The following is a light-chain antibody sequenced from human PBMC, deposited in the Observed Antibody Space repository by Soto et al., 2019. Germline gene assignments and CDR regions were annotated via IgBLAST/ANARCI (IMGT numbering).Light chain of an antibody. CDR3: QQYGSSPTT. V-gene: IGKV3D-11*03. Sequence: EIVLTQSPATLSSFPGDRVTLSCRASQAVNTRLAWYQHKPGQAPRLLIYLASNRAAGVPARFSGSGSGTDFTLTISDVEPEDFAVYHCQQYGSSPTTFGQGTKVDIK. CDR2: LAS. CDR1: QAVNTR. J-gene: IGKJ1*01.